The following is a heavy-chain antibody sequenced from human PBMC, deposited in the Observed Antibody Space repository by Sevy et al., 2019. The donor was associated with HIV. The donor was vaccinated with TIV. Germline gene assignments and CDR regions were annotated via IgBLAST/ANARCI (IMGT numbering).Heavy chain of an antibody. V-gene: IGHV3-7*01. CDR1: GFTFSNFW. Sequence: RGSLRLSCVASGFTFSNFWMSWVRQAPGKGLEWVANIKRDGSEKYYVASVKGRFTISRDNVKTSLYLQMNSLRVEDTAVYYCARDCNSASCLWGMDVWGQGTMVTVSS. CDR3: ARDCNSASCLWGMDV. CDR2: IKRDGSEK. D-gene: IGHD1-26*01. J-gene: IGHJ6*02.